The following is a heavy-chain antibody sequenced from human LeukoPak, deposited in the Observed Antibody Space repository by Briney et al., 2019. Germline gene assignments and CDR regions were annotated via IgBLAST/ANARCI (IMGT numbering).Heavy chain of an antibody. CDR2: IIPIFGTA. J-gene: IGHJ6*03. Sequence: ASVKVSCKASGGTFSSYAISWVRQAPGQGLEWMGGIIPIFGTANYAQKFQGRVTITADESTSTAYMELSSLRSEDTAVYYCAREGSLRSGVAAGFDMDVWGKGTTVTVSS. CDR3: AREGSLRSGVAAGFDMDV. CDR1: GGTFSSYA. D-gene: IGHD6-13*01. V-gene: IGHV1-69*13.